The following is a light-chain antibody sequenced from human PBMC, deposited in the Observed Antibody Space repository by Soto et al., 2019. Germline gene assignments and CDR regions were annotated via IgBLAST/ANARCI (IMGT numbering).Light chain of an antibody. V-gene: IGLV2-18*01. CDR3: SLYTTASTYV. Sequence: QSVLTQPPSVSAAPGQKVTISCSGSSSNIGGNSVSWYQQLPGTAPKLVIYEVSNRPSGIPDRFSGSKSGNTASLTISGLQAEDEAEYYCSLYTTASTYVFGTGTKVTVL. J-gene: IGLJ1*01. CDR1: SSNIGGNS. CDR2: EVS.